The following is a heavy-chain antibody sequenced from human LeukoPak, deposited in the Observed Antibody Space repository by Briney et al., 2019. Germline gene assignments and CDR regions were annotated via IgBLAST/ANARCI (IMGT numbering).Heavy chain of an antibody. D-gene: IGHD6-13*01. CDR1: GGSFSGYY. CDR3: ARVTGGNSSSWYGDY. J-gene: IGHJ4*02. CDR2: INHSGST. Sequence: KPSETLSLTCAVYGGSFSGYYWSWIRQPPGKGLEWIGEINHSGSTNYNPSLKSRVTISVDTSKNQFSLKLSSVTAADTAVYYCARVTGGNSSSWYGDYWGQGTLVTVSS. V-gene: IGHV4-34*01.